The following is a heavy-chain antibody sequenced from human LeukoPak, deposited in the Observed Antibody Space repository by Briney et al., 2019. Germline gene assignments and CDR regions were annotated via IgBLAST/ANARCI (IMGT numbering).Heavy chain of an antibody. D-gene: IGHD3-9*01. Sequence: PSETLSLTCTVSGDSFTSVTDYWAWIRQPPGKGLEWIASGDYSGGTYYNPSLKSRVTISVDTSKNQFSLKLSSVTAADTAVYYCALLRYFDYWGQGTLVTVSS. V-gene: IGHV4-39*07. CDR2: GDYSGGT. CDR3: ALLRYFDY. CDR1: GDSFTSVTDY. J-gene: IGHJ4*02.